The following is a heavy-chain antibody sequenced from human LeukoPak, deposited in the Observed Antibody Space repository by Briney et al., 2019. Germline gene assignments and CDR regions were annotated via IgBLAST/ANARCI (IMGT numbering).Heavy chain of an antibody. CDR2: IIPILGIA. J-gene: IGHJ4*02. Sequence: SVKVSCKASGGTFSSYAISWVRQAPGQGLEWMGRIIPILGIANYAQKFQGRVTITADKSTSTAYMELSSLRSEDTAVYYCASSTVTTYYFDYWGQGTLVTVSS. V-gene: IGHV1-69*04. D-gene: IGHD4-17*01. CDR3: ASSTVTTYYFDY. CDR1: GGTFSSYA.